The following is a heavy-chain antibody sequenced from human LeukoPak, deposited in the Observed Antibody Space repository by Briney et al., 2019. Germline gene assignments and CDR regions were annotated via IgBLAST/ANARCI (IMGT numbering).Heavy chain of an antibody. CDR3: ARRGGGTYYDFWSGYYTDLNYFDY. J-gene: IGHJ4*02. V-gene: IGHV1-24*01. Sequence: ASVKVSCKVSGYTLTELSMHWVRQAPGKGLEWMGGFDPEDGETIYAQKFQGRVTMTEDTSTDTAYMEPSSLRSDDTAVYYCARRGGGTYYDFWSGYYTDLNYFDYWGQGTLVTVSS. D-gene: IGHD3-3*01. CDR2: FDPEDGET. CDR1: GYTLTELS.